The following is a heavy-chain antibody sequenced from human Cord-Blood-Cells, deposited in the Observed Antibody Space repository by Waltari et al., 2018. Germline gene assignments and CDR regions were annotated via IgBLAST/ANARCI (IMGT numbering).Heavy chain of an antibody. V-gene: IGHV1-69*06. CDR3: ARSSSGWYNLGGYFDY. D-gene: IGHD6-19*01. J-gene: IGHJ4*02. CDR1: GGTFSSYA. Sequence: SSVKVSCKASGGTFSSYAISWVRQAPGQGLEWMGGTIPIFGTATYAQKFQGRVTITADKSTSTAYMELSSLRSEDTAVYYCARSSSGWYNLGGYFDYWGQGTLVTVSS. CDR2: TIPIFGTA.